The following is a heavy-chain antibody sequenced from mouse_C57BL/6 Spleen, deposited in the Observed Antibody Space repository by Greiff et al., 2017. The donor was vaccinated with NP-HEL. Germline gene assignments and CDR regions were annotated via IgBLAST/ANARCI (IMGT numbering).Heavy chain of an antibody. CDR2: INYDGSST. CDR1: GFTFSDYY. CDR3: ARDYGSV. D-gene: IGHD1-1*01. Sequence: EVQLVESEGGLVQPGSSMKLSCTASGFTFSDYYMAWVRQVPEKGLEWVANINYDGSSTYYLDSLKSRFIISRDNAKNILYLQMSSLKSEDTATYYCARDYGSVWGTGTTVTVSS. V-gene: IGHV5-16*01. J-gene: IGHJ1*03.